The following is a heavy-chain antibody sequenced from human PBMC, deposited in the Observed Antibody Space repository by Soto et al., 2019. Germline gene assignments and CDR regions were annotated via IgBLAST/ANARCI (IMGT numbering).Heavy chain of an antibody. CDR1: GGSITSSY. CDR2: IYYSGTT. Sequence: SETLSLTCTVSGGSITSSYWSWFRQLPGKGLEWIGDIYYSGTTYHNPSLRSRLTISGDASKNQFSLKLSSVTDADTALYYCARGRGYSYGPYYFDYWGQGTLVTVSS. CDR3: ARGRGYSYGPYYFDY. V-gene: IGHV4-59*06. J-gene: IGHJ4*02. D-gene: IGHD5-18*01.